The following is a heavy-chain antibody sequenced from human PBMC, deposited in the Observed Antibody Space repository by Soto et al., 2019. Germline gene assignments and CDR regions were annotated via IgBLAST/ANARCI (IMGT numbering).Heavy chain of an antibody. CDR2: IYYSGST. CDR3: AMGPGRGATVDY. CDR1: GGSISSSSYY. J-gene: IGHJ4*02. D-gene: IGHD1-26*01. Sequence: QLQLQESGPGLVKPSETLSLTCTVSGGSISSSSYYWGWIRQPPGKGLEWIGSIYYSGSTYYNPSLKSRVTISVDTSKNQFSLKLSSVTAADTAVYYCAMGPGRGATVDYWGQGTLVTVSS. V-gene: IGHV4-39*01.